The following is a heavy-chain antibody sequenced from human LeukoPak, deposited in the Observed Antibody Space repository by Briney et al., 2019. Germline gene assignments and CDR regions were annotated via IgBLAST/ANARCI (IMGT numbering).Heavy chain of an antibody. V-gene: IGHV1-3*01. CDR2: INAGNGNT. CDR3: ARDLYYGSGSPPYYYNGMDV. D-gene: IGHD3-10*01. CDR1: GYTFTSYA. Sequence: ASVKVSCKASGYTFTSYAMHWVRQAPGQRLEWMGWINAGNGNTKYSQKFQGRVTITRDTSASTAYMELSSLRSEDTAVYYCARDLYYGSGSPPYYYNGMDVWGKGTTVTVSS. J-gene: IGHJ6*04.